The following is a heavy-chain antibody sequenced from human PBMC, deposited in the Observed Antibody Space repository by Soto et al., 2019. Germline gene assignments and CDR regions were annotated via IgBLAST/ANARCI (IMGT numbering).Heavy chain of an antibody. CDR1: GFTFSSYS. V-gene: IGHV3-20*04. Sequence: GGSLRLSCAASGFTFSSYSMSWVRQAPGKGLEWVSGINWNGGRTGYADSVKGRFTISRDNAKNSLYLQMNSLRAEDTALYYCAKDNHPGDSWGQGTLVTVSS. CDR2: INWNGGRT. J-gene: IGHJ4*02. CDR3: AKDNHPGDS.